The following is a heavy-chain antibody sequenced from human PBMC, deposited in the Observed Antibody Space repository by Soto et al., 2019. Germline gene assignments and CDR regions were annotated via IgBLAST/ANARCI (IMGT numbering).Heavy chain of an antibody. CDR3: ARGGNFWSGHSIHFDY. D-gene: IGHD3-3*01. Sequence: EVQLVESGGGLVQPGGSLSLSCAASGFTFSSYWMSWVRQAPGKGLEWVANIKQDGSEKYYVDSVKGRFTISRDNAKNSLYLQMNSLRAEDTAVYYCARGGNFWSGHSIHFDYWGQGTLVTVSS. V-gene: IGHV3-7*03. CDR1: GFTFSSYW. CDR2: IKQDGSEK. J-gene: IGHJ4*02.